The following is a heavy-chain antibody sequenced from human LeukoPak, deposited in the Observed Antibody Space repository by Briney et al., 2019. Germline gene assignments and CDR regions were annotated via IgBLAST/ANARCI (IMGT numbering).Heavy chain of an antibody. J-gene: IGHJ6*02. Sequence: GASVKVSCKASGYTFTGYYMHWVRQAPGQGLEWMGWINPNSGGTNYAQKFQGRVTMTRDTSISTAYMELSRLRSDDTAVYYCARGLTYYDFWSGLGRDGMDVWGQGTTVTVSS. D-gene: IGHD3-3*01. CDR3: ARGLTYYDFWSGLGRDGMDV. CDR2: INPNSGGT. CDR1: GYTFTGYY. V-gene: IGHV1-2*02.